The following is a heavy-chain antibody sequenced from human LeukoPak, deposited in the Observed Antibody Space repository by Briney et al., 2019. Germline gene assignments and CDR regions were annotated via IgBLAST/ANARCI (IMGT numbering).Heavy chain of an antibody. V-gene: IGHV3-15*01. CDR3: TTDKGITSIFGVVRFPKPDY. CDR1: GFTFSNAW. D-gene: IGHD3-3*01. Sequence: PGGSLRLSCAASGFTFSNAWMSWVRQAPGKGLEWVGRIKSKTDGGTTDYAAPVKGRFTISRDDSKNTLYLQMNSLKTEDTVVYYCTTDKGITSIFGVVRFPKPDYWGQGTLVTVSS. J-gene: IGHJ4*02. CDR2: IKSKTDGGTT.